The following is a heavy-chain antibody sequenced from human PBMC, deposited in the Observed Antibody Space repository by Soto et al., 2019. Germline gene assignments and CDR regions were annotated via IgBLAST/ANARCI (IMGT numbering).Heavy chain of an antibody. J-gene: IGHJ4*02. CDR3: AREDSIIIPAVSDF. D-gene: IGHD2-2*01. Sequence: LRLSCGVSGFTFTNYGINWVRQAPGKGLEWVSSVSKSGYTYYSDSVKGRFTISRDNAKNSVSLQMNTLRAEDTAVYYCAREDSIIIPAVSDFWGQGTLVTVSS. CDR2: VSKSGYT. CDR1: GFTFTNYG. V-gene: IGHV3-21*01.